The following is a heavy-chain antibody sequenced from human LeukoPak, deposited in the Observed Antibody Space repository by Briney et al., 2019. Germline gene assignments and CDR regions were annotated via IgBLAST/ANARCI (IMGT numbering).Heavy chain of an antibody. CDR2: ISGSGGST. V-gene: IGHV3-23*01. J-gene: IGHJ4*02. CDR3: AKIKSGGNPDSSSWYFDY. Sequence: GGSLRLSCAASGFTFSSYAMSWVRQAPGKGLEWVSAISGSGGSTYYADSVKGRFTISRDNSKNTPYLQMNSLRAEDTAVYYCAKIKSGGNPDSSSWYFDYWGQGTLVTVSS. CDR1: GFTFSSYA. D-gene: IGHD6-13*01.